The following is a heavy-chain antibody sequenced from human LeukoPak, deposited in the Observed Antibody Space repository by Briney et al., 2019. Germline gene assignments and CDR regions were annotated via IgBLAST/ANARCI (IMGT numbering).Heavy chain of an antibody. CDR2: IKQDGSDK. Sequence: PGGSLRLSCAASGFTFTTYWMTWVRQAPGKGLEWVANIKQDGSDKYYVDSVKGRFTISRDNAKNSLYLQMNSLRAEDTAVYYCARDYGGSSPFDYWGQGTLVTVSS. CDR3: ARDYGGSSPFDY. D-gene: IGHD4-23*01. V-gene: IGHV3-7*01. CDR1: GFTFTTYW. J-gene: IGHJ4*02.